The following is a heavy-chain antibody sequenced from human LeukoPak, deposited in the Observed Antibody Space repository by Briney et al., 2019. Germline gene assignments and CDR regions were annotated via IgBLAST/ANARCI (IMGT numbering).Heavy chain of an antibody. V-gene: IGHV1-8*01. J-gene: IGHJ5*02. Sequence: ASVKVSCKASVYTVTRYAINWVGRATGQGLEWMGWMNPNSGNTGYAQKFQGRVTMTANTAISTAYMQMCSLISEDTAVYYCARACTRRDLFDPWGQGTLVTVSS. CDR2: MNPNSGNT. CDR1: VYTVTRYA. CDR3: ARACTRRDLFDP. D-gene: IGHD1-1*01.